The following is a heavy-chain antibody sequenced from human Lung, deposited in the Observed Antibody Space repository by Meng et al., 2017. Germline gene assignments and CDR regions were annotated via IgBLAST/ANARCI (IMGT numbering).Heavy chain of an antibody. V-gene: IGHV4-4*03. CDR2: IYHSGST. Sequence: LRELAPGRVNPLGPQAPARAVAGGSISSSNWGSWVRQPPGKGLEWIGEIYHSGSTNYNPSLKSRVTISVDKSKNQFSLKLSSVTAADTAVYYCARRGLWLDPQNFDYWGQGTLVTVSS. CDR3: ARRGLWLDPQNFDY. D-gene: IGHD6-19*01. CDR1: GGSISSSNW. J-gene: IGHJ4*02.